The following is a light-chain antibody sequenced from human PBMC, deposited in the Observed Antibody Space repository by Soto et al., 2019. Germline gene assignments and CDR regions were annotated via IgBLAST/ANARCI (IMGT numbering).Light chain of an antibody. V-gene: IGLV2-8*01. Sequence: QSALTQPPSASGSPGQSVTISCTGSNSDVGGYNYVSWYQQHPGKAPKLMIYEVSKRPSGVPGRFSGSKSGNTASLTVSGLQTEDEADYYCSSYAGINNLLFGGGTKLTVL. J-gene: IGLJ2*01. CDR2: EVS. CDR1: NSDVGGYNY. CDR3: SSYAGINNLL.